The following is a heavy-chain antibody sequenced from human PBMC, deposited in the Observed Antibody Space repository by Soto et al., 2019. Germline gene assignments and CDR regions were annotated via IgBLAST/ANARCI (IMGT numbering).Heavy chain of an antibody. D-gene: IGHD2-15*01. J-gene: IGHJ6*02. V-gene: IGHV3-30*04. CDR3: VRDTAYCSGGTCYSSHDMDV. CDR1: GFTFSSYA. CDR2: ISYDGRNK. Sequence: GGSLRLSCAASGFTFSSYAMHWVRQAPGKGLEWVAVISYDGRNKYYADSVKGRFTISRDNSKNTLYLEMNSLRVEDAAVYHCVRDTAYCSGGTCYSSHDMDVWGQGTTVTVSS.